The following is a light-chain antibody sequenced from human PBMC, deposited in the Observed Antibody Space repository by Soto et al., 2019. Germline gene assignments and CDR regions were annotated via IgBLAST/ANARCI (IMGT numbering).Light chain of an antibody. Sequence: EIVLTQSPATLSLSPGERATLSCRASPSVTNYLAWYQQKPGQAPRLLIYGAFNRATGIPARFSGSGSGTDFTLTITRLEPDDSAVYYCQQHGISHITFGQGTRLEIK. J-gene: IGKJ5*01. CDR1: PSVTNY. CDR2: GAF. CDR3: QQHGISHIT. V-gene: IGKV3-11*01.